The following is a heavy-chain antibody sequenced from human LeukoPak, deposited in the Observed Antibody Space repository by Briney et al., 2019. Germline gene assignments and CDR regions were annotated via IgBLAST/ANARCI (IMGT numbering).Heavy chain of an antibody. CDR1: GGSISSGDYY. CDR3: ARPYYYDSRIDP. D-gene: IGHD3-22*01. V-gene: IGHV4-30-4*01. CDR2: MYYSGST. J-gene: IGHJ5*02. Sequence: SETLSLTCTVSGGSISSGDYYWSWIRQPPGKGLEWIAYMYYSGSTYYNPSLKSRVTMSADTSKNQLSLKLSSVTAADTAVYYCARPYYYDSRIDPWGQEILVTVSS.